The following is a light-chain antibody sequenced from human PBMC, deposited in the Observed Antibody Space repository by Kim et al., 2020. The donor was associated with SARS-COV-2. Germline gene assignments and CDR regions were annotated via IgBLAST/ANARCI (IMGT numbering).Light chain of an antibody. CDR1: SSDVGSAYNY. J-gene: IGLJ1*01. CDR3: SSDTTSDTYV. CDR2: DVN. V-gene: IGLV2-14*03. Sequence: QSALTQPASVSGSPGQSITISCTGTSSDVGSAYNYVSWYQQHPGKAPKLMVYDVNTRPSGVSNRFSGSRSGNTASLTISGLQPEDEADYYCSSDTTSDTYVFGPGTKVTVL.